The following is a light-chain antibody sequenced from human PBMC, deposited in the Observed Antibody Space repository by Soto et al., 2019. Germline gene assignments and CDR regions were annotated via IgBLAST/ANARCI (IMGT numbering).Light chain of an antibody. Sequence: EIVVTQSPAALSVSPGERATLCCRSSQTVSRNLAWYQQKPGQAPRLLFYGASTRATVIPARFSGSGSGTEFTLTSSSLEPEDLAFYYCQQRTIRPTFGQGTKVDIK. CDR2: GAS. J-gene: IGKJ1*01. V-gene: IGKV3-15*01. CDR3: QQRTIRPT. CDR1: QTVSRN.